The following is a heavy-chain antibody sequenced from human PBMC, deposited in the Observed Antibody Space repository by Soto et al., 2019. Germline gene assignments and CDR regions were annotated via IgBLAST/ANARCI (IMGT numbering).Heavy chain of an antibody. D-gene: IGHD6-19*01. J-gene: IGHJ3*02. CDR2: ISWNSGSI. CDR3: AKDIRIGQWLGHDAFDI. V-gene: IGHV3-9*01. CDR1: GFTFDDYA. Sequence: EVQLVESGGGLVQPGRSLRLSCAASGFTFDDYAMHWVRQAPGKGLEWVSGISWNSGSIGYADSVKGRFTISRDNAKNSLYLQMNSLRAEDTALYYCAKDIRIGQWLGHDAFDIWGQGTMVTVSS.